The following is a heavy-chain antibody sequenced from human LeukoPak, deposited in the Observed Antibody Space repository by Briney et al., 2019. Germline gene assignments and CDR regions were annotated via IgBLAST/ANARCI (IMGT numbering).Heavy chain of an antibody. CDR3: AKEGCRSTSGYYYYGMDV. CDR2: ISYDGSNK. Sequence: GGSLRLSCAASGFTFSSYSMNWVRQASGKGLEGVAVISYDGSNKYYADSVKGRFTISRDNSKNTLYLQMNSLRAEDTAVYYCAKEGCRSTSGYYYYGMDVWGQGTTVTVSS. J-gene: IGHJ6*02. CDR1: GFTFSSYS. V-gene: IGHV3-30*18. D-gene: IGHD2-2*01.